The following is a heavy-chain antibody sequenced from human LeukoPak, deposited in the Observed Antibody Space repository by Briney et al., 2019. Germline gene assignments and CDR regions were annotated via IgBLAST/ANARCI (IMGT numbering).Heavy chain of an antibody. Sequence: VASVKVSCKASGYTFTSYYIHWVRQAPGQGPEWMGIIIPSGGRASSAQKFQGRVTITRDTSTSTVYMELTRLTSEDTAVYYCARGRSAFRDAFDIWGQGTMVTVSS. CDR2: IIPSGGRA. CDR3: ARGRSAFRDAFDI. V-gene: IGHV1-46*01. J-gene: IGHJ3*02. CDR1: GYTFTSYY.